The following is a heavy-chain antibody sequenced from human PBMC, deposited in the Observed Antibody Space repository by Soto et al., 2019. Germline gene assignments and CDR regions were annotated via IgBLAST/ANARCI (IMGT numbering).Heavy chain of an antibody. J-gene: IGHJ6*02. CDR2: INHSGST. CDR3: ASSRGDYDFWSGYQTYYYYGMDV. D-gene: IGHD3-3*01. CDR1: GGSFSGYY. Sequence: SEILSLTCAVYGGSFSGYYWSWIRQPPGKGLEWIGEINHSGSTNYNPSLKSRVTISVDTSKNQFSLKLSSVTAADTAVYYCASSRGDYDFWSGYQTYYYYGMDVWGQGTTVTVSS. V-gene: IGHV4-34*01.